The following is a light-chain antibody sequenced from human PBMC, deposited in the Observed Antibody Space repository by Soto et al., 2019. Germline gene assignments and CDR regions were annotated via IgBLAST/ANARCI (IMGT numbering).Light chain of an antibody. CDR1: SSDVGGYNY. CDR3: SSYTSSGTHVV. CDR2: EVS. J-gene: IGLJ2*01. V-gene: IGLV2-14*01. Sequence: QSVVTQPASVSGSPGQSITISCTGTSSDVGGYNYVSWYQQHPGKAPKLMIYEVSNRPSGVSNRFSGSKSGNTASLTISGLQAEDEADYYCSSYTSSGTHVVFGGGTKVTVL.